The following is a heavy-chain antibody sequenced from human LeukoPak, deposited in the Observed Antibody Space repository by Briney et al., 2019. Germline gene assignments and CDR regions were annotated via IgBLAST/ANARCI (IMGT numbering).Heavy chain of an antibody. D-gene: IGHD4-17*01. Sequence: ASVKVSCKASGYTFTSYDINWVRQATGQGLEWMGRMNPNSGNTGYAQKFQGRVTITRNTSISTAYMELSSLRSEDTAVYYCARVCLFCVGDYGSFDYWGQGTLVTVSS. CDR2: MNPNSGNT. CDR1: GYTFTSYD. J-gene: IGHJ4*02. V-gene: IGHV1-8*03. CDR3: ARVCLFCVGDYGSFDY.